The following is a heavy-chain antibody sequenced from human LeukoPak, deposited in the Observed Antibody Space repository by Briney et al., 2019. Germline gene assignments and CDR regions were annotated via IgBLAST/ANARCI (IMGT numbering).Heavy chain of an antibody. J-gene: IGHJ4*02. V-gene: IGHV3-9*01. Sequence: GGSLRLSCAASGFTFDDYAMHWVRQAPGKGLEWVSGISWNSGSIGYADSVKGRFTISRDNAKNSLYLQMNSLGAEDTALYYCAKGYYYDSSGKLAVFDYWGQGTLVTVSS. D-gene: IGHD3-22*01. CDR3: AKGYYYDSSGKLAVFDY. CDR2: ISWNSGSI. CDR1: GFTFDDYA.